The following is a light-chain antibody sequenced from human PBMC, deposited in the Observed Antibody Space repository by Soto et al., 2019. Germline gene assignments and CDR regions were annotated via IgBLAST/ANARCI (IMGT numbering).Light chain of an antibody. CDR3: QQYNSWWT. V-gene: IGKV1-5*03. J-gene: IGKJ2*02. CDR1: QSISSW. CDR2: KAS. Sequence: DIQMTQSPSTLSASVGDRVTITCRASQSISSWLAWYQQKPGKAPKLLIYKASSLESGVPSRFSGSGSGTEFPLTISSLQPDDFATYSSQQYNSWWTFGQGTKLEIK.